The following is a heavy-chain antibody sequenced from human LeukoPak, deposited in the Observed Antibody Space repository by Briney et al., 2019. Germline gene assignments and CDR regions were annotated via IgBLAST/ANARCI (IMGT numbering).Heavy chain of an antibody. Sequence: PSETLSLTCTVSGGSISSYYWSWIRQPPGKGLEWIGYIYYSGSTYYNPSLKSRVTISVDTSKNQFSLKLSSVTAADTAVYYCARHSSRNYYYYYGMDVWGQGTTVTVSS. D-gene: IGHD2-2*01. V-gene: IGHV4-59*08. CDR3: ARHSSRNYYYYYGMDV. CDR1: GGSISSYY. CDR2: IYYSGST. J-gene: IGHJ6*02.